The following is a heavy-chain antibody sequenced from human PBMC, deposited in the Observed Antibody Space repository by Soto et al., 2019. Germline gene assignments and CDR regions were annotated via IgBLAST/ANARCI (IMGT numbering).Heavy chain of an antibody. J-gene: IGHJ6*02. D-gene: IGHD6-6*01. V-gene: IGHV3-30*18. CDR1: GFTFSSYG. CDR2: ISYDGSNK. CDR3: AKERSWQLALPYGMDV. Sequence: PGGSLRLSCAASGFTFSSYGMHWVRQAPGKGLEWVAVISYDGSNKYYADSVKGRFTISRDNSKNTLYLQMNSLRAEDTAVYYCAKERSWQLALPYGMDVWGQGTTVTVSS.